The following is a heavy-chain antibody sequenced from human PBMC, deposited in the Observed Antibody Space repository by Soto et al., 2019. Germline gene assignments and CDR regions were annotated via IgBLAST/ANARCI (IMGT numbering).Heavy chain of an antibody. D-gene: IGHD3-16*02. V-gene: IGHV3-21*01. CDR2: ISSSISYI. CDR1: GFTFSSYS. Sequence: GGSLRLSCAASGFTFSSYSMNWVRQAPGKGLEWVSSISSSISYIYYADSVKGRFTISRDNAKNSLYLQMNSLRAEDTAVYYCARERVYDYVWGSYRRPLDYWGQGTLVTVSS. CDR3: ARERVYDYVWGSYRRPLDY. J-gene: IGHJ4*02.